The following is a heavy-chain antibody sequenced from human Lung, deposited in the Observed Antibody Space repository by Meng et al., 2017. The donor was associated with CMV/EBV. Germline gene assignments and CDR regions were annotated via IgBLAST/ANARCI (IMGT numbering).Heavy chain of an antibody. Sequence: SXXVSCKASGYSFITDDINWVRQAAGQGPEWMGWMNPNSGNTGYAQKFQGRVTMTRNVSTRTAYMELTSLRSEDTAVYYCARSLVHSAMDVWGQGPAVTVSS. CDR1: GYSFITDD. V-gene: IGHV1-8*01. CDR3: ARSLVHSAMDV. J-gene: IGHJ6*02. CDR2: MNPNSGNT. D-gene: IGHD3-16*01.